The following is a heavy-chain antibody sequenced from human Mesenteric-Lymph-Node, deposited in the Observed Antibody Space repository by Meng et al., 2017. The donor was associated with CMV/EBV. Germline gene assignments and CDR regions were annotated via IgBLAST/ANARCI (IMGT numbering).Heavy chain of an antibody. D-gene: IGHD2-2*02. CDR1: GFTFDDYA. V-gene: IGHV3-9*01. CDR3: AKDITAAAISPYYFDC. Sequence: SLKISCAASGFTFDDYAMHWVRQVPGKGLEWVSGITWNSGSVVYVDSVKGRFTISRNNAKNSLFLQMNSLRVEDTAFYYCAKDITAAAISPYYFDCWGQGTLVTVSS. J-gene: IGHJ4*02. CDR2: ITWNSGSV.